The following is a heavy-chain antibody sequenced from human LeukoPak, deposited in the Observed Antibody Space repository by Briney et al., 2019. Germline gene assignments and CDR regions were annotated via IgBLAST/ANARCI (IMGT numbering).Heavy chain of an antibody. D-gene: IGHD1-14*01. CDR3: VRDGSGLPFGS. CDR1: GFTFSDYA. V-gene: IGHV3-30*04. CDR2: ITSDGSDK. J-gene: IGHJ4*02. Sequence: GRSLRLSCASSGFTFSDYAMHWVRQAPGKGLEWVAVITSDGSDKYYADSVKGRFTISRDNYKDTLYLQMNNLRAADTAVYYCVRDGSGLPFGSWGQGTLVIVSS.